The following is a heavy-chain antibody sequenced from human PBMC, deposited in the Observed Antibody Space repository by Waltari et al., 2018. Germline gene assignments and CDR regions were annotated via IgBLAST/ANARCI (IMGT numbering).Heavy chain of an antibody. J-gene: IGHJ6*02. Sequence: VHVEESGGGLMQPGGSLRLSCAASGFTVSSFYMAWVGPAPGKGRECGSRIYMGGDTNYADAVKGRFTISRDNSKNMVYLQMNSRGADDTAVYYCARETGVAVAGYGLDIWGQGTTVTVSS. CDR2: IYMGGDT. CDR3: ARETGVAVAGYGLDI. V-gene: IGHV3-53*01. CDR1: GFTVSSFY. D-gene: IGHD2-15*01.